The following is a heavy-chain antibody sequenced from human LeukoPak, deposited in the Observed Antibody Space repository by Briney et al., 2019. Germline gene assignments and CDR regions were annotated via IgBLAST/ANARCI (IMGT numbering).Heavy chain of an antibody. CDR3: ARLKGERSLFEY. V-gene: IGHV3-33*01. Sequence: PGRSLRLSCAASGFNFSSYGMHWVRQAPGRGLEWVAVIWYDGSNKYYADSVKGRFTISRDNSKNTLYLQMNSLRAEDTAVYYCARLKGERSLFEYWGQGTLVTVSS. CDR2: IWYDGSNK. J-gene: IGHJ4*02. D-gene: IGHD2-21*01. CDR1: GFNFSSYG.